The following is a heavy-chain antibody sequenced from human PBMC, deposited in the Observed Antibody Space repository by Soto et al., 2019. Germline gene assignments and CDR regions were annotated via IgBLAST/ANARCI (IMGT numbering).Heavy chain of an antibody. CDR2: TSAYNGKT. D-gene: IGHD3-9*01. J-gene: IGHJ4*02. CDR1: GYTFTSYG. CDR3: ARSAYYDILTGYYNVMGY. V-gene: IGHV1-18*01. Sequence: QVQLVQSGAEVKKPGASVKVSCKASGYTFTSYGISWVRQAPGQGLEWMGWTSAYNGKTNYAQKLQGRVTMTTGTSTSPAYMELRSLRSDDTAVYYCARSAYYDILTGYYNVMGYWGQGTLVTVSS.